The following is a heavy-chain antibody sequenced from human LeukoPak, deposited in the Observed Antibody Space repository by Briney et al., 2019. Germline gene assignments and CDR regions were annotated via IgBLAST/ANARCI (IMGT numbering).Heavy chain of an antibody. Sequence: GGSLRLSCVASGFTFSNHAMHWVRQAPGKGLEWVAVISYDGSNKYYADSVKGRFTISRDNSKNTLYLQMNSLRAEDTAVYYCAIHNSGYDGLDYWGQGTLVTVSS. CDR3: AIHNSGYDGLDY. D-gene: IGHD5-12*01. V-gene: IGHV3-30*04. CDR2: ISYDGSNK. J-gene: IGHJ4*02. CDR1: GFTFSNHA.